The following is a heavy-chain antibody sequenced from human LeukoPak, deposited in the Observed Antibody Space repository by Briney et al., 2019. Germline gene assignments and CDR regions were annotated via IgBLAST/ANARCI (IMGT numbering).Heavy chain of an antibody. CDR2: IYTSGST. J-gene: IGHJ4*02. CDR3: ARYFYNSSDYYYPDY. V-gene: IGHV4-4*07. CDR1: GGSISGFY. Sequence: SETLSLTCTVSGGSISGFYWSGIRQPAGKGLEGIGRIYTSGSTDYNPSLKSRVTMSVEKSKNQVSMKVTSVTATDTAVYYCARYFYNSSDYYYPDYWGQGTLVTVSS. D-gene: IGHD3-22*01.